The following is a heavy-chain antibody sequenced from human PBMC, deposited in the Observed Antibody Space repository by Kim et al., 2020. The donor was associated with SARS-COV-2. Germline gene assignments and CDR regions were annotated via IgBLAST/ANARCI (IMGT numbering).Heavy chain of an antibody. CDR3: AKERGVNPRPHFDA. Sequence: GGSLRLSCAASGFTFSSYAMRWVRQAPGKGLEWVSAICGSGGSTYYADSVKGRFTISRDNSKNTLYLQMNSLRAEDTAVYYCAKERGVNPRPHFDAWGQGTLVTVSS. CDR1: GFTFSSYA. D-gene: IGHD2-8*01. CDR2: ICGSGGST. J-gene: IGHJ5*02. V-gene: IGHV3-23*01.